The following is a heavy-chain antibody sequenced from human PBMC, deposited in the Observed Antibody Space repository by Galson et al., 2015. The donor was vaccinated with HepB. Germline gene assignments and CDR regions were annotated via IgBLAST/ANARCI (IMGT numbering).Heavy chain of an antibody. CDR3: ARGGMATIGGPTFDS. CDR1: DYTFTRFG. D-gene: IGHD5-24*01. J-gene: IGHJ4*02. V-gene: IGHV1-18*01. Sequence: SVKVSCKASDYTFTRFGISWVRQAPGQGLEWMGWISVYNGKTDYAQKFQGRVTMTADTSTSLTITAYMELRSLISDDTAVYYCARGGMATIGGPTFDSWGQGTRVTGSS. CDR2: ISVYNGKT.